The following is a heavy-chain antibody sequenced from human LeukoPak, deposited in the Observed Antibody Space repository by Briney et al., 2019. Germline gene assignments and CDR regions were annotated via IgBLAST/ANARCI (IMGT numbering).Heavy chain of an antibody. CDR1: GDSISSSNFY. CDR3: ARLKGGSYYFLNYFDY. D-gene: IGHD1-26*01. V-gene: IGHV4-39*01. Sequence: SETLSLTCTVSGDSISSSNFYWGWIRQPPGKGLEWIGSIYYSGSTYYNPSLKSRVTISVDTSKNQFSLKLSSVTAADTAVYYCARLKGGSYYFLNYFDYWGQGTLVTVSS. J-gene: IGHJ4*02. CDR2: IYYSGST.